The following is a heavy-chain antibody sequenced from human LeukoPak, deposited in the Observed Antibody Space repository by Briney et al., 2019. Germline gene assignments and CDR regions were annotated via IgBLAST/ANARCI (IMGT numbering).Heavy chain of an antibody. CDR2: IYYSGST. D-gene: IGHD5-18*01. CDR1: GGSVSSGSYY. Sequence: SETLSLTCTVSGGSVSSGSYYWSWIRQPPGKGLEWIGYIYYSGSTNYNPSLKSRVTISVDTSKNQFSLKLSSVTAADTAVYYCARLRTAMGVFDPWGQGTLVTVSS. V-gene: IGHV4-61*01. CDR3: ARLRTAMGVFDP. J-gene: IGHJ5*02.